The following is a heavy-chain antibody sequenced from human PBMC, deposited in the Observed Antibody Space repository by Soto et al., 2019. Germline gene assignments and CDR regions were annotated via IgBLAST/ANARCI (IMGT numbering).Heavy chain of an antibody. J-gene: IGHJ4*02. V-gene: IGHV1-3*05. CDR2: INAANGHT. Sequence: QVQLVQSGAEEKKPGASVRISCKASGYSLPTHTIHWVRQAPGHRLEWMGWINAANGHTKYSQNYQNRVTISSDTTASTFYMKLTGLTSDDTAIYYCARGNGNDDWGPNDYWGQGSLVTVSS. CDR1: GYSLPTHT. D-gene: IGHD1-1*01. CDR3: ARGNGNDDWGPNDY.